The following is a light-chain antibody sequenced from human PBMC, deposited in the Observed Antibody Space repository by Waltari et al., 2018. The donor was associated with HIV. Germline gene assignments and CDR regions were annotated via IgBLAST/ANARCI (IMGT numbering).Light chain of an antibody. Sequence: QSALTQPASVSVSLGRSITISCTGTSSAIGSYNLVSWYQQYPGKAPKVIIYDVNKWPSGVSHRFSGFKAANTASLTISGLQAEDEADYYCCSYAGSPTFVIFGGGTKVTVL. J-gene: IGLJ2*01. CDR2: DVN. V-gene: IGLV2-23*02. CDR3: CSYAGSPTFVI. CDR1: SSAIGSYNL.